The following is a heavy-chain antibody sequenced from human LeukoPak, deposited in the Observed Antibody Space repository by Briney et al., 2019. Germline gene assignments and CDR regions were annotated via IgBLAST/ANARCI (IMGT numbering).Heavy chain of an antibody. CDR2: ISYDGSNK. V-gene: IGHV3-30-3*01. CDR3: AKDRSDFWSGYYGNFQR. J-gene: IGHJ1*01. CDR1: GFTFSSYA. D-gene: IGHD3-3*01. Sequence: GGSLRLSCAASGFTFSSYAMHWVRQAPGKGLEWVAVISYDGSNKYYADSVKGRFTISRDNSKNTLYLQMNSLRAEDTAVYYCAKDRSDFWSGYYGNFQRWGQGTLVTVSS.